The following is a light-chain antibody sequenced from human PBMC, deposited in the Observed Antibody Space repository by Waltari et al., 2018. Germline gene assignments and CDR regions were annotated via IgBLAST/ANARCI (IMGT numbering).Light chain of an antibody. CDR2: KAS. CDR1: QSISSW. Sequence: DIQMTQSPSTLSASVGDRVTIPCRASQSISSWLAWYQQKPGKAPKLLIYKASNLESGVPSRFSAGGSETEFTLTISSLQPDDFATYYCQQYNGYPWTFGQGTKVEVK. J-gene: IGKJ1*01. CDR3: QQYNGYPWT. V-gene: IGKV1-5*03.